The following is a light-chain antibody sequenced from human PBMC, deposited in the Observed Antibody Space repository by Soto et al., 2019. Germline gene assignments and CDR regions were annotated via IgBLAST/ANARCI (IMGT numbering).Light chain of an antibody. Sequence: DIQMTQSRTTLSGSVGRRFTITCRASQTISSWLAWYQQKKGKAPKLLIYKASTLKSGVPSRFSGSGYGTEFNLTISSLQTDDFATYYCQHYNSYSEAFGQGTKVDI. V-gene: IGKV1-5*03. CDR2: KAS. CDR1: QTISSW. J-gene: IGKJ1*01. CDR3: QHYNSYSEA.